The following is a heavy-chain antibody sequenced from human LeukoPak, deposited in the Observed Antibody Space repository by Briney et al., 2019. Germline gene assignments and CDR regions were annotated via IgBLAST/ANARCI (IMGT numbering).Heavy chain of an antibody. CDR1: GFTFSSYW. Sequence: PGGSLRLSCAASGFTFSSYWMHWVRQAPGKGLVWVSRINSDGSSTSYADSVKGRFTISRDNAKNTLYLQMNSLRAEDTAVYCCARVPYDSSGYYDYWGQGTLVTVSS. CDR3: ARVPYDSSGYYDY. J-gene: IGHJ4*02. D-gene: IGHD3-22*01. CDR2: INSDGSST. V-gene: IGHV3-74*01.